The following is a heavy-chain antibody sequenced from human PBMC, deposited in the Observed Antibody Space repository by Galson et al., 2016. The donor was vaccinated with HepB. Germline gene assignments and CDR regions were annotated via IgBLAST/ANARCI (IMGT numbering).Heavy chain of an antibody. D-gene: IGHD6-19*01. J-gene: IGHJ4*02. CDR3: ARSSSGWYGGFDY. Sequence: QSGAEVKKPGESLKISCKASGYSSTSYWIGWVRQMPGKGLEWMGIIYPGDSDTRYSPSFQGQVTISAEKSISTSYLQWSSLKASDTAMYYCARSSSGWYGGFDYWGQGTLVTVSS. CDR2: IYPGDSDT. V-gene: IGHV5-51*01. CDR1: GYSSTSYW.